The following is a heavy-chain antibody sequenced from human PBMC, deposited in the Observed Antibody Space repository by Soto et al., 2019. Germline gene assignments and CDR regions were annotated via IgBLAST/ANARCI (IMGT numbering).Heavy chain of an antibody. V-gene: IGHV3-23*01. J-gene: IGHJ4*02. CDR1: GFTFSSYA. Sequence: EVQLLESGGGLVQPGGSLRLSCAASGFTFSSYAMSWVRQAPGKGLEWVSSINRNDGSTYYADSVKGRFTISRDNTKNTLSLQMNSLRAEDTAGYYCAKNYYFDYWGQGTLVTVSS. CDR3: AKNYYFDY. CDR2: INRNDGST.